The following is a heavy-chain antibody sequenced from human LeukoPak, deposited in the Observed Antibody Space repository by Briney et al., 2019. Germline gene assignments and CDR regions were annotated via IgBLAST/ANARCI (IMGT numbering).Heavy chain of an antibody. V-gene: IGHV1-18*01. CDR2: ISAYNGNT. Sequence: ASVKVSCKTSGYTFTSYGISWVRQAPGQGLEWMGWISAYNGNTNYAQKLQGRVTMTTDTSTSTAYMELRSLRSDDTAVYYCARVGAGRYDYVWGSYRFNWFDPWGQGTLVTVSS. J-gene: IGHJ5*02. CDR3: ARVGAGRYDYVWGSYRFNWFDP. D-gene: IGHD3-16*02. CDR1: GYTFTSYG.